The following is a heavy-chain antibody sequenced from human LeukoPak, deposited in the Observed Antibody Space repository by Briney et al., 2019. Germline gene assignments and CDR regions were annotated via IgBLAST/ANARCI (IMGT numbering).Heavy chain of an antibody. Sequence: SETLSLTCTVSGGSISSSSYYWGWIRQPPGKGLEWLGSIYYSGSTYYNPSLKSRVTISVDTSKNQFSLKLSSVTAADTAVYYCARGYRSSWDYWGQGTLVTVSS. D-gene: IGHD6-13*01. V-gene: IGHV4-39*07. J-gene: IGHJ4*02. CDR2: IYYSGST. CDR3: ARGYRSSWDY. CDR1: GGSISSSSYY.